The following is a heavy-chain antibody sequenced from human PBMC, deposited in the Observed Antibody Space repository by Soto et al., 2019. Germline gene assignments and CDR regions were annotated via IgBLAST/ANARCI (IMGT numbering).Heavy chain of an antibody. V-gene: IGHV3-53*01. D-gene: IGHD3-16*01. Sequence: GGSLRLSCAASGLTVSSSYMNWVRQAPGKGLEWVSVIYSDGTPYYADSVKGRFTISRDNSKNTVFLQMNSLRDEDTAVYYCTRGHYAGSGYWGQGTLVTVSS. CDR2: IYSDGTP. J-gene: IGHJ4*02. CDR3: TRGHYAGSGY. CDR1: GLTVSSSY.